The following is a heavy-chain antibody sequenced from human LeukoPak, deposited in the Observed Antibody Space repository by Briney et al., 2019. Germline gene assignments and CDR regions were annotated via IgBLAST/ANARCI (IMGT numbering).Heavy chain of an antibody. Sequence: KPSETLSLTCSVSGDSIALSFYYWAWIRQPPWKALEWIGSVYYSGTTAYNPSLKSRVTTSVDMSKNQFSLKLSSVTAADTAVYYCARTDFWSGFDYWGQGTLVTVSS. V-gene: IGHV4-39*07. CDR2: VYYSGTT. CDR3: ARTDFWSGFDY. CDR1: GDSIALSFYY. J-gene: IGHJ4*02. D-gene: IGHD3-3*01.